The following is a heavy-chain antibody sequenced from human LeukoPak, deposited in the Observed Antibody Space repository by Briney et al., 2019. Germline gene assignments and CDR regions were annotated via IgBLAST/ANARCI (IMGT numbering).Heavy chain of an antibody. CDR3: ARGTSFSDYGDYVGQGPLFDY. CDR1: GGSISSSSYS. Sequence: SETLSLTCTVSGGSISSSSYSWGWIRQPPGKGLEWIGSSYYSGSTYYNPSLKSRVTISVDTSKNQFSLKLSSVTAADTAVYYCARGTSFSDYGDYVGQGPLFDYWGQGTLVTVSS. V-gene: IGHV4-39*07. J-gene: IGHJ4*02. D-gene: IGHD4-17*01. CDR2: SYYSGST.